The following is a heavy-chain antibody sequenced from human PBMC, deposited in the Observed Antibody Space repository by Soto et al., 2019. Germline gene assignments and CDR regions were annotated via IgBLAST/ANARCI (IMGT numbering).Heavy chain of an antibody. V-gene: IGHV4-34*01. Sequence: SETLSLTCAVYGGSFSGYYWSWIRQPPGKGLEWIGEINHSGSTNYNPSLKSRVTISVDKSKNQFSLKLSSVTAADTAVYYCAILIMVRGVMYYFDYWGQGTLVTVSS. CDR3: AILIMVRGVMYYFDY. CDR2: INHSGST. CDR1: GGSFSGYY. D-gene: IGHD3-10*01. J-gene: IGHJ4*02.